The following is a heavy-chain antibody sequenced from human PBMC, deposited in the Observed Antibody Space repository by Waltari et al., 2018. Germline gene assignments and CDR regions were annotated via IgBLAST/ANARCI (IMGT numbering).Heavy chain of an antibody. V-gene: IGHV1-69*01. CDR2: IIPIFGTA. J-gene: IGHJ3*02. Sequence: QVQLVQSGAEVKKPGSSVKVSCKASGGTFSSYAISWVRQAPGKGLEWMGGIIPIFGTANYAQKFQGRVTITADESTSTAYMELSSLRSEDTAVYYCARAPHQYYDFWRDAFDIWGQGTMVTVSS. CDR3: ARAPHQYYDFWRDAFDI. D-gene: IGHD3-3*01. CDR1: GGTFSSYA.